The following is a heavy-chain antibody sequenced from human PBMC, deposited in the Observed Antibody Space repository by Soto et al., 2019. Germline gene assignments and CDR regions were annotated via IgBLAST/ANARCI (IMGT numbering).Heavy chain of an antibody. J-gene: IGHJ3*01. CDR1: GFTFSSHG. Sequence: EAQLSESGGDLVQPGGSLRHSCAASGFTFSSHGMSWVRQAPGKGLEWISGLSRGGGTTYYADSVKGRFTISRDNSKNTLDLIMNSLRVEDTALYYCAKDGQFRTDGFDVWGQGTMVTVSS. CDR3: AKDGQFRTDGFDV. CDR2: LSRGGGTT. V-gene: IGHV3-23*01. D-gene: IGHD1-1*01.